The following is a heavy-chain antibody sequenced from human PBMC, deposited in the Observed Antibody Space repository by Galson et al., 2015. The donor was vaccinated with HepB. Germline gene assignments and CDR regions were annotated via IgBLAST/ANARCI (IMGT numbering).Heavy chain of an antibody. CDR2: ISSIGDST. CDR3: TKSRYFGSGSLDY. Sequence: SLRLSCAASGFIFSSYAMTWVRQAPGKGLEWVSTISSIGDSTYYADCVKGRFTISRDDSDNTLYLQMNSLRTEHTAVYYCTKSRYFGSGSLDYWGQGTLVTVSS. D-gene: IGHD3-10*01. V-gene: IGHV3-23*01. J-gene: IGHJ4*02. CDR1: GFIFSSYA.